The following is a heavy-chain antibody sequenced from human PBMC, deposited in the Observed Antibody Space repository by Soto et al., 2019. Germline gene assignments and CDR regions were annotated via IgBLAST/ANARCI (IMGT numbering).Heavy chain of an antibody. Sequence: EVQLVESGGGLVQPGGSLRLSCAASGFTFSSYDMHWVRQATGKGLEWVSAIGTAGDTYYPGSVKGRFTISRENAKNSLDLQMNSLRAGDTAVYYCARGYDSSGWFDPWGQGTLVTVSS. D-gene: IGHD3-22*01. CDR1: GFTFSSYD. CDR3: ARGYDSSGWFDP. V-gene: IGHV3-13*01. J-gene: IGHJ5*02. CDR2: IGTAGDT.